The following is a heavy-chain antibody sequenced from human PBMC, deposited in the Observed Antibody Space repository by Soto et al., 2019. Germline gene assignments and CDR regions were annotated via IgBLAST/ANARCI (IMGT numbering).Heavy chain of an antibody. V-gene: IGHV5-51*01. CDR2: IFPDDSDS. CDR3: VRQMYDNIGIRSDI. D-gene: IGHD3-22*01. Sequence: GESLKISCKAFGYTFTNHWIGWVRQMPGKGLEWMGIIFPDDSDSKYSPSFQGQVTFSVDKSISTAYLQWGSLKASATAMYYCVRQMYDNIGIRSDIWARGTLVTVSS. CDR1: GYTFTNHW. J-gene: IGHJ4*02.